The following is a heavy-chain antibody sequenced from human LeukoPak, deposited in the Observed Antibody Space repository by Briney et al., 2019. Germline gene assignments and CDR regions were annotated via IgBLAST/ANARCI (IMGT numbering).Heavy chain of an antibody. CDR1: SGSITSYY. CDR3: ARDRSTTVTTFWFFDY. D-gene: IGHD4-17*01. CDR2: ISKSGNT. Sequence: SETLSLTCTVSSGSITSYYWSWIRQPPGKGLEWIGYISKSGNTNYNPSLKSRVTISVDTSKNQFSLKLNSVTAADTAMYYCARDRSTTVTTFWFFDYWGQGTLVTVSS. J-gene: IGHJ4*02. V-gene: IGHV4-59*01.